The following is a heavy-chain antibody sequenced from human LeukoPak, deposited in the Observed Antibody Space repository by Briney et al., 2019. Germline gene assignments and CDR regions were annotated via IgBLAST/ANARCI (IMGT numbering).Heavy chain of an antibody. CDR3: VRDPGYSYGWRDDAFDI. CDR1: GFTFSSYC. Sequence: GGSLRLSCAASGFTFSSYCMHWVRQAPGRGLEWVAVIWYDGSNKYYADSVKGRFTISRDNSKNTLYLQMNSLRAEDTAVYYCVRDPGYSYGWRDDAFDIWGQGTMVTVSS. CDR2: IWYDGSNK. V-gene: IGHV3-33*01. D-gene: IGHD5-18*01. J-gene: IGHJ3*02.